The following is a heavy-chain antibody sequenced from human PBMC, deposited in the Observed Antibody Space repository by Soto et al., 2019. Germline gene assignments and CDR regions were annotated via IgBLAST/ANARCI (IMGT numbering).Heavy chain of an antibody. CDR1: GYTFSNYA. CDR3: ARDRVYTGGSDADY. J-gene: IGHJ4*02. D-gene: IGHD2-8*02. CDR2: INTGSGYT. V-gene: IGHV1-18*01. Sequence: QVHLVQSGAEVKKPGSSVRVSCKTSGYTFSNYAISWVRQAPGQGLEWMGLINTGSGYTNYAHDRVTMTKDASTYAAYLEVTSMRSDATAIYYCARDRVYTGGSDADYWGQGTLVTVSS.